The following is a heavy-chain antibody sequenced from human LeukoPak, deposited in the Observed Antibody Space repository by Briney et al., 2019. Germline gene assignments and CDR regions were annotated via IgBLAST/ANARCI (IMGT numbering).Heavy chain of an antibody. CDR3: ARGLAYYDFWSGFL. V-gene: IGHV4-59*01. Sequence: SETLSLTCTVSGGSISSYYWSWVRQPPGKGLEWMGYIYYSGSTNYNPPLKSRVPISVDTSKNQFSLKLSSVTAADTAVYYCARGLAYYDFWSGFLGGQGTLVTVSS. CDR1: GGSISSYY. D-gene: IGHD3-3*01. J-gene: IGHJ4*02. CDR2: IYYSGST.